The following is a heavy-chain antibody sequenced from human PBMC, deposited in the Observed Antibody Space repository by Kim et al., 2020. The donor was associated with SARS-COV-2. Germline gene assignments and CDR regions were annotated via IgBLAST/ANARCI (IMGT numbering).Heavy chain of an antibody. CDR2: IYYSGST. D-gene: IGHD3-10*01. J-gene: IGHJ4*01. V-gene: IGHV4-39*01. CDR3: ARQLRGYYGSGSMRDY. CDR1: GGSFSSSSYY. Sequence: SETLSLTCTVSGGSFSSSSYYWGWIRQPPGKGLEWIGSIYYSGSTYYNPSLKSRVTISVDTSKNQFSLKLSSVTAADTAVYYCARQLRGYYGSGSMRDY.